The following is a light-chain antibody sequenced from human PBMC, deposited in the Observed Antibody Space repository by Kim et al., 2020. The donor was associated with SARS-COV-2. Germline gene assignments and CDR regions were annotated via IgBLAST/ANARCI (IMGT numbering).Light chain of an antibody. CDR2: GAS. J-gene: IGKJ4*01. Sequence: PGERAPPASRAGESIGRSNVAWYQQKRGQAPRLLIYGASSRATGNPDRFSGSGSGTDFTLIISRLEPEDFAVYYCQQYGNSPLTFGAGAKVDIK. V-gene: IGKV3-20*01. CDR1: ESIGRSN. CDR3: QQYGNSPLT.